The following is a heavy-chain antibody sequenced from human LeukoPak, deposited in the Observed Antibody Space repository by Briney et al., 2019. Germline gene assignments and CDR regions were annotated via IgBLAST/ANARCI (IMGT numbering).Heavy chain of an antibody. CDR3: ARDPGYAIYYFDY. Sequence: HPGGPLRLSCAASGFTFRTYAMSWVRQAPGKGLEWVSTISGNGASTYYADSVRGRFTISRDNSKNTLYLQMNSLRAEDTAVYYCARDPGYAIYYFDYWGQGTLATVSS. CDR2: ISGNGAST. CDR1: GFTFRTYA. J-gene: IGHJ4*02. V-gene: IGHV3-23*01. D-gene: IGHD3-9*01.